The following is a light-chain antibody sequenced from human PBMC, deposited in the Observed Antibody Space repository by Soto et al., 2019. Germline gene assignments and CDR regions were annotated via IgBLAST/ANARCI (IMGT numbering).Light chain of an antibody. J-gene: IGKJ1*01. CDR1: QRISSMY. V-gene: IGKV3-20*01. CDR3: HQYDSPPQT. Sequence: IMLTQSPGTLSLSPGERATLSCRASQRISSMYLAWYQQKPGRAPRLIIYGASRRATGIPERFSGSESGTDFTLTIIRLEHEDVAVYYCHQYDSPPQTFGRGTRVEI. CDR2: GAS.